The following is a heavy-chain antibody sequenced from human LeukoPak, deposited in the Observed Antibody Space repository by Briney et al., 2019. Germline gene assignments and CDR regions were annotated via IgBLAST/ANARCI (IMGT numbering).Heavy chain of an antibody. CDR3: ARALYCSSTSCYWNWFDP. CDR2: INHSGST. V-gene: IGHV4-34*01. D-gene: IGHD2-2*01. Sequence: PSETLSLTCAVYGGSFSGYYWSWIRQPPGKGLEWIGEINHSGSTNYNPSLKSRVTISVDTSKNQFSLKLSSVTAADTAVYYCARALYCSSTSCYWNWFDPWGQGTLVTVSS. J-gene: IGHJ5*02. CDR1: GGSFSGYY.